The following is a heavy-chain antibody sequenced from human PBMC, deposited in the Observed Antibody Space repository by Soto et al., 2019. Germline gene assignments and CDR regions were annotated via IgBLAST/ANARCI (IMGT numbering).Heavy chain of an antibody. V-gene: IGHV5-51*01. J-gene: IGHJ4*02. Sequence: PGGSLKICCRCSGYTFSPFWIGWGRQLPGQGLEWMGSIYPGDHETRYSPSFLGKVNIPPEKSFNTAYLQWSSLEASDLAFYFCAPIPRNSTYFAVWGKGTLVTVSS. D-gene: IGHD2-21*01. CDR3: APIPRNSTYFAV. CDR1: GYTFSPFW. CDR2: IYPGDHET.